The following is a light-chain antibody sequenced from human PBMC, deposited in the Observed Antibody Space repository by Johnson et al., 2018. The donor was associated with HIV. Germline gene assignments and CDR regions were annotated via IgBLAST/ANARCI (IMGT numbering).Light chain of an antibody. CDR3: GTLDSSLRKV. CDR1: ISNIGSNT. J-gene: IGLJ1*01. Sequence: QSVLTQPPSASGTPGQRVTISCSGSISNIGSNTVNWYQHLPGTAPKLLMYGDNQRPSGVPDRFYGSKSGTSATLGITGLQTGDEADYYCGTLDSSLRKVFGTGTRVTVL. V-gene: IGLV1-44*01. CDR2: GDN.